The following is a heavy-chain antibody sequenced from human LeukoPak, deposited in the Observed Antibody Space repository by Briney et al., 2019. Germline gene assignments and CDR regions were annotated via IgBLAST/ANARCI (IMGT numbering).Heavy chain of an antibody. V-gene: IGHV3-66*04. Sequence: GGSLRLSCAASGFTVSSNYMSWVRQAPGKGLEWASVIYSGGSTYYADSVKGRFTISRDNSKNTLYLQMNSLRAEDTAVYYCASHYGSGSYSFDYWGQGTLVTVSS. D-gene: IGHD3-10*01. CDR2: IYSGGST. CDR3: ASHYGSGSYSFDY. CDR1: GFTVSSNY. J-gene: IGHJ4*02.